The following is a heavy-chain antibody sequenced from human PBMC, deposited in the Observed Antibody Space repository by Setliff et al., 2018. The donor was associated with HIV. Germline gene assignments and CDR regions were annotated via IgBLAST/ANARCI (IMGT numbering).Heavy chain of an antibody. V-gene: IGHV4-39*01. Sequence: SETLSLTCSVSGVSINRTDHYWGWIRQSPGKRLEWIGSVSQSGSTYYNPSLKSRITISVDRSKNLFSLKLISVTAADTAVYYCARPKYSGSWYLYYWGQGTLVTVSS. J-gene: IGHJ4*02. CDR3: ARPKYSGSWYLYY. CDR2: VSQSGST. CDR1: GVSINRTDHY. D-gene: IGHD1-26*01.